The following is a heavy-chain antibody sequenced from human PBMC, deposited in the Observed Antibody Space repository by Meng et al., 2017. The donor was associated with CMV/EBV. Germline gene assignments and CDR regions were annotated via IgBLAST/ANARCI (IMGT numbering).Heavy chain of an antibody. J-gene: IGHJ4*02. CDR2: ISSSSSYT. D-gene: IGHD3/OR15-3a*01. V-gene: IGHV3-11*05. Sequence: VLLVEFGGGLVKPGGSLRLSCAVSGFTFSDDYMSWIRQAPGKGLEWVSYISSSSSYTNYADSVKGRFTISRDNAKNSLYLQMNSLRAEDTAVYYCARDRTGYPFDYWGQGTLVTVSS. CDR3: ARDRTGYPFDY. CDR1: GFTFSDDY.